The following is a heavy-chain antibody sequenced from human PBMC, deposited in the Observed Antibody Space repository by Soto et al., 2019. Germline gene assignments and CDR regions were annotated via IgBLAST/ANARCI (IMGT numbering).Heavy chain of an antibody. CDR2: IYTSGGT. D-gene: IGHD3-10*01. CDR1: GGSISSYY. CDR3: AGSYGSGSYVGYYYGMDV. V-gene: IGHV4-4*07. J-gene: IGHJ6*02. Sequence: PSETLSLTCTVSGGSISSYYWSWIRQPAGKGLEWIGRIYTSGGTNYNPSLKSRVTMSVDTSKNQFSLKLSSVTAADTAVYYCAGSYGSGSYVGYYYGMDVWGQGTTVTVSS.